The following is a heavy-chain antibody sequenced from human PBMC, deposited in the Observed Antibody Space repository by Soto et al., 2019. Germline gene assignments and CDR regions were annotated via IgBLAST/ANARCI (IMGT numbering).Heavy chain of an antibody. CDR1: GGTFSSYA. D-gene: IGHD6-13*01. J-gene: IGHJ4*02. Sequence: QVRLVQSGAEVKKPGSSVKVSCKASGGTFSSYAISWVRQAPGQGLEGMGGIIPIFGTANYAQNFQGRVTITADEFIYTPYMGLSSLRSEDTAVYYCARGDSSSWIFDYWGQGTLVIVSS. CDR2: IIPIFGTA. CDR3: ARGDSSSWIFDY. V-gene: IGHV1-69*01.